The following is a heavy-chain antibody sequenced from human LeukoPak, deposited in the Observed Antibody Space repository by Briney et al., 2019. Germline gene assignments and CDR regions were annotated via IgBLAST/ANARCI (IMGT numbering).Heavy chain of an antibody. CDR2: ISGSNSYI. V-gene: IGHV3-21*01. D-gene: IGHD6-13*01. Sequence: PGGSLRLSCAASGFTFNSYSMNWVRQAPGKGLEWVSSISGSNSYIYYADSMKGRFTISRDSAKNSLYLQMNSLRAEDTAVYYCAREDSSSFDYWGQGTLVTVSS. CDR1: GFTFNSYS. J-gene: IGHJ4*02. CDR3: AREDSSSFDY.